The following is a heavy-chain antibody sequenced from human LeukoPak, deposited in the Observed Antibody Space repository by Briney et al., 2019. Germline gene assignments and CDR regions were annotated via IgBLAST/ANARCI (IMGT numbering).Heavy chain of an antibody. Sequence: GGSLRLSCAASGFTFINAWMAWVRQAPGKGLEWVGRIKAKAHGGTIEYAAPVEGRFTISRDDSKNTLYLQMNSLRAEDTAVYYCAKGGVWFGNPRTDDAFDIWGQGTMVTVSS. CDR1: GFTFINAW. J-gene: IGHJ3*02. D-gene: IGHD3-10*01. CDR3: AKGGVWFGNPRTDDAFDI. V-gene: IGHV3-15*01. CDR2: IKAKAHGGTI.